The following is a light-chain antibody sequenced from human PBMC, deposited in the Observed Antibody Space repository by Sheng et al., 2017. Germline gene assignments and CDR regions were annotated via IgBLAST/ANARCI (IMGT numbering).Light chain of an antibody. CDR3: QQYGASPT. CDR2: GAS. Sequence: TQSPSTLSASVGDRVTITCRASQSVSSSLAWYQQKPGQGPRLLIYGASSRATGIPDRFSGSGSGTDFTLTISRLEPEDFAVYYCQQYGASPTFGQGTRLEIK. CDR1: QSVSSS. V-gene: IGKV3-20*01. J-gene: IGKJ5*01.